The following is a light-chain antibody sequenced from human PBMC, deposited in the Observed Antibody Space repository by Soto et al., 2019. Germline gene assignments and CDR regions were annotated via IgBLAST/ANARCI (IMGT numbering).Light chain of an antibody. J-gene: IGLJ1*01. CDR3: SSYSSTSTDYV. CDR1: SRDVGGYNY. V-gene: IGLV2-14*01. Sequence: QSALTQPASVSGSPGQSITISCTGTSRDVGGYNYVSWYQQYPGKAPKLLIYEVNNRPSGVSNRFSGSKSGNTACLTISGLQAEDEADYYCSSYSSTSTDYVFGTGTKLTVL. CDR2: EVN.